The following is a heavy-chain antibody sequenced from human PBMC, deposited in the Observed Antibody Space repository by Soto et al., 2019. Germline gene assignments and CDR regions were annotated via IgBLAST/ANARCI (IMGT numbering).Heavy chain of an antibody. Sequence: TGGSLRLSCAASGFTFSTYWMTWVRQVPGKGLEWVANIKHDGGETYYVDSAKGRFTISRDNARNSLHLQMNSLRAEDTAIYYCARLPCSPARCYSFEWWGQGALVTVSS. D-gene: IGHD2-15*01. CDR3: ARLPCSPARCYSFEW. CDR2: IKHDGGET. J-gene: IGHJ4*02. CDR1: GFTFSTYW. V-gene: IGHV3-7*03.